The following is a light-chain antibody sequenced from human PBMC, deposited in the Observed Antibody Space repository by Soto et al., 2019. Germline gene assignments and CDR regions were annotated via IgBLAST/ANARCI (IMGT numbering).Light chain of an antibody. Sequence: EIVLTQSPGTLSLSPGERATLSCRASQSVSSSYLAWYQQKPGQAPRLLIYGASSRATGIPDRFSGSGSGKDLPLTISRREPEDFQVYYCQQKGSSPRTFGQGTKVEIK. J-gene: IGKJ1*01. CDR1: QSVSSSY. V-gene: IGKV3-20*01. CDR3: QQKGSSPRT. CDR2: GAS.